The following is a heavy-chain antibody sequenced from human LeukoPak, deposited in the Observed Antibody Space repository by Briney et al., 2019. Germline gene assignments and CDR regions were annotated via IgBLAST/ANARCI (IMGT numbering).Heavy chain of an antibody. J-gene: IGHJ3*02. CDR3: ATGEGGSYYDSRGYYSDI. CDR2: ISSSGTSI. CDR1: GFTFSSYW. D-gene: IGHD3-22*01. V-gene: IGHV3-48*04. Sequence: GGSLRLSCAASGFTFSSYWMSWVRQAPGKGLEWVSYISSSGTSIYYADSVKGRFTISRDNAKNSLYLQMNSLRAEDTAVYYCATGEGGSYYDSRGYYSDIWGQGTMVTVSS.